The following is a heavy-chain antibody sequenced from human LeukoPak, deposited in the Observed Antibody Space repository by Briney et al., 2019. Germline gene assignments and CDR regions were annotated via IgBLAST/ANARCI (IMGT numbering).Heavy chain of an antibody. CDR3: AKDGSWGDYYFYFYIDV. CDR1: GFTFRNSA. V-gene: IGHV3-23*01. CDR2: ISASGHYT. D-gene: IGHD3-16*01. J-gene: IGHJ6*03. Sequence: GGSLRLSREASGFTFRNSAMSWVRQAPGKGLEWVSGISASGHYTYNADSAKGRFTISRDNYKNTLYLQMNSLRAEDTALYYCAKDGSWGDYYFYFYIDVWGKGTTVTVSS.